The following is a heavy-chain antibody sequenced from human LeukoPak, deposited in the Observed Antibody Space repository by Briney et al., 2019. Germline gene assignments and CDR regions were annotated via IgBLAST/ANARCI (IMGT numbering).Heavy chain of an antibody. J-gene: IGHJ4*02. CDR2: ISGSGGST. CDR3: AKDENDYVWGSYRYIV. Sequence: WVRQAPGKGLEWVSAISGSGGSTYYADSVKGRFTISRDNSKNTLYLQMNSLRAEETAVYYCAKDENDYVWGSYRYIVWGQGTLVTVSS. V-gene: IGHV3-23*01. D-gene: IGHD3-16*02.